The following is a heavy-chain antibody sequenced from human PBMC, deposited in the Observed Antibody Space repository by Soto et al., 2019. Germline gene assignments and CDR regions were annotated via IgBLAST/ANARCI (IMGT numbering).Heavy chain of an antibody. CDR1: GGSFSGYY. Sequence: SETLSLTCAVYGGSFSGYYWSWIRQPPGKGLEWIGEINHSGSTNYNPSLKSRVTISVDTSKNQFSLKLSSVTAADTAVYYCARGVRSPPPNWFDPWGQGTRVT. J-gene: IGHJ5*02. V-gene: IGHV4-34*01. CDR3: ARGVRSPPPNWFDP. CDR2: INHSGST.